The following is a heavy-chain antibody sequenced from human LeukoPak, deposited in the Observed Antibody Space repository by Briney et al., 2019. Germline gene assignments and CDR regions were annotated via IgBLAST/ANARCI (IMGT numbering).Heavy chain of an antibody. V-gene: IGHV3-21*01. CDR3: ARDYDNWTGEDY. D-gene: IGHD3-9*01. CDR1: GFTFTSYS. Sequence: PGGSLRLSCAASGFTFTSYSMNWVGPAPGQGLEWVSSISSSSSNIYYADSVKGRFTISRDNAENSLYLQMNSLRAEDTAVYYCARDYDNWTGEDYWGQGTLVTVSS. CDR2: ISSSSSNI. J-gene: IGHJ4*02.